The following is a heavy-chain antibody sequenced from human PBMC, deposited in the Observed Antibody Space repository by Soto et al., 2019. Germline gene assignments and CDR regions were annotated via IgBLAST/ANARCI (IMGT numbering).Heavy chain of an antibody. Sequence: QVQLVQSGAEVKKPGPPVKVSARPPGYPFPSKGTSWVRRAPGQGLEGWGGIRANIGNKNYAQKLQGRVTRTPDTXTSTAYMELRSLRSDDTAVYYCARVDSGYDYVPFYWGQGTLVTVSS. CDR1: GYPFPSKG. V-gene: IGHV1-18*01. CDR2: IRANIGNK. J-gene: IGHJ4*02. CDR3: ARVDSGYDYVPFY. D-gene: IGHD5-12*01.